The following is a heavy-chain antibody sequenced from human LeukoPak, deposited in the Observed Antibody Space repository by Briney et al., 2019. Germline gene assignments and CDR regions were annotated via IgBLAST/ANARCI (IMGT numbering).Heavy chain of an antibody. D-gene: IGHD3-10*01. J-gene: IGHJ4*02. CDR3: ARGGPWFGELRGYFDY. CDR1: GGSISSYY. Sequence: SETLSLTCTVSGGSISSYYWSWIRQPLGKGLEWIGYIYYSGSTNYNPSLKSRVTISVDTSKNQFSLKLSSVTAADTAVYYCARGGPWFGELRGYFDYWGQGTLVTVSS. CDR2: IYYSGST. V-gene: IGHV4-59*01.